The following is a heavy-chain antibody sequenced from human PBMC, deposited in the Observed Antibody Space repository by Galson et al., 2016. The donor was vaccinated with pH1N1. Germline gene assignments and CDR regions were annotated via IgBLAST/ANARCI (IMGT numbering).Heavy chain of an antibody. D-gene: IGHD3-16*01. CDR1: GYTFTSFG. V-gene: IGHV1-18*01. Sequence: SVKVSCKASGYTFTSFGITWVRQAPGRGLEWMGWINVHNGHTDYAQRLQGRVTMTTDTSTSTAYMGLRSLRSDDTAVYFCARGAVMNAFADWGQGTIVSVSS. CDR2: INVHNGHT. J-gene: IGHJ3*01. CDR3: ARGAVMNAFAD.